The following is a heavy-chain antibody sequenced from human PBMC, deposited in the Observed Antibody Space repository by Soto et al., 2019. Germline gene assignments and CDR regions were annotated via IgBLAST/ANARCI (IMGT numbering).Heavy chain of an antibody. CDR1: GFTFSSSA. J-gene: IGHJ4*02. V-gene: IGHV3-23*01. D-gene: IGHD6-19*01. Sequence: GGSLRLSCAASGFTFSSSAMTWVRQAPGKGLEWVSAISGTGGSTYYADSVKGRFTISSDFSKNTRYLQMNSLRAEDTAVYYCATDPYSSGWDPRGLFDNWGQGTLVTVSS. CDR3: ATDPYSSGWDPRGLFDN. CDR2: ISGTGGST.